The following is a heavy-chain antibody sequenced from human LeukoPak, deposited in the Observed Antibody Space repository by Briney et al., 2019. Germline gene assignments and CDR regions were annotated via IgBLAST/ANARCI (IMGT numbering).Heavy chain of an antibody. CDR3: ARELDYSNYEYYFDY. CDR2: MNPNSGNT. D-gene: IGHD4-11*01. CDR1: GYTFTGYY. J-gene: IGHJ4*02. Sequence: ASVKVSCKASGYTFTGYYMHWVRQAPGQGLEWMGWMNPNSGNTGYAQKFQGRVTITRNTSISTAYMELSSLRSEDTAVYYCARELDYSNYEYYFDYWGQGTLVTVSS. V-gene: IGHV1-8*03.